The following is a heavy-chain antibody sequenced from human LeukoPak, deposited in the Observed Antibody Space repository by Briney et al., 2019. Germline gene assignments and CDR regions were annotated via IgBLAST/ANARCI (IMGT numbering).Heavy chain of an antibody. V-gene: IGHV3-53*01. Sequence: PGGSLRLSCAASGFTVSSNYMSWVRQAPGRGLEWVSVIYSGGSTYYADSVKGRFTISRDNSKNTLYLQMNSLRAEDTAVYYCARDGSSWYNYYYGMDVWGQGTTVTVSS. CDR1: GFTVSSNY. CDR2: IYSGGST. J-gene: IGHJ6*02. CDR3: ARDGSSWYNYYYGMDV. D-gene: IGHD6-13*01.